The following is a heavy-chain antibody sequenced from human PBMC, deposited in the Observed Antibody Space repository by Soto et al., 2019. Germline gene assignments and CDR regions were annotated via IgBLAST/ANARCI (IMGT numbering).Heavy chain of an antibody. V-gene: IGHV3-21*01. D-gene: IGHD6-6*01. CDR1: GFTFSSYS. Sequence: GGSLRLSCAASGFTFSSYSMNWVRQAPGKGLEWVSSISSSSSYIYYADSVKGRFTISRDNAKNSLYLQMNSLRAEDTAVYYCAIDRRRSSSSHGTDVWGPGTTLTV. CDR2: ISSSSSYI. CDR3: AIDRRRSSSSHGTDV. J-gene: IGHJ6*02.